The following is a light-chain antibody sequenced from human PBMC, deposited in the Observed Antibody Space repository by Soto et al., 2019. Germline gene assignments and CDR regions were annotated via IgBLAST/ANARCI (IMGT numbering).Light chain of an antibody. CDR2: TTS. V-gene: IGKV1-27*01. CDR1: QGISNY. J-gene: IGKJ1*01. CDR3: QKYNSDPQS. Sequence: DIQMTQSPSSLSASVGDRVTITCRASQGISNYLAWYQQKPGKVPKLLIYTTSTLQSGVPSRFSDSGSGTDFTLTISSLQPEDVATYYCQKYNSDPQSFGQGTKVEIK.